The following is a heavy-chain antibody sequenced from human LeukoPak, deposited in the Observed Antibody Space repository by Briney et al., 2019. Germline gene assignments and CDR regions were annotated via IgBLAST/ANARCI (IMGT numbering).Heavy chain of an antibody. Sequence: SGTLSLTCGVSGGSITITNYWTWVRQPPGKGLEWIGGVNLQGSTNYNPSLMGRVAISVDTSENHISLQLTSVTAADTAVYYCAREGGPYRPLDYSGQGTLVTVSS. V-gene: IGHV4-4*02. CDR2: VNLQGST. CDR1: GGSITITNY. J-gene: IGHJ4*02. CDR3: AREGGPYRPLDY.